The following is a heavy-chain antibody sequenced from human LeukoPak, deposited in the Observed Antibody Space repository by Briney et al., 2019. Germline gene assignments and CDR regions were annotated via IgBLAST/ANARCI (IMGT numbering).Heavy chain of an antibody. CDR1: GYTFTSYD. CDR2: MNPNSGNT. V-gene: IGHV1-8*03. Sequence: ASVKVSCKASGYTFTSYDINWVRQATGQGLEWMGWMNPNSGNTGYAQKFQGRVTITRNTSIRTAYMELSSLRSEDTAVYYSARTLRPYLYSGSHDAFDIWGQGTMVTVSS. D-gene: IGHD1-26*01. CDR3: ARTLRPYLYSGSHDAFDI. J-gene: IGHJ3*02.